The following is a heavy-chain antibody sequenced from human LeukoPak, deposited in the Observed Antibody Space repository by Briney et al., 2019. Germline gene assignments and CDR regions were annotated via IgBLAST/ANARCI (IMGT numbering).Heavy chain of an antibody. CDR1: GGTFSSYA. V-gene: IGHV1-69*05. D-gene: IGHD3-22*01. J-gene: IGHJ4*02. Sequence: SVTVSCKASGGTFSSYAISWVRQAPGQGLEWMGGIIPIFGTANYAQKFQGRVTITTDESTSTAYMELSSLRSEDTAVYYCARGPSGYDSSGYYHDYWGQGTLVTVSS. CDR3: ARGPSGYDSSGYYHDY. CDR2: IIPIFGTA.